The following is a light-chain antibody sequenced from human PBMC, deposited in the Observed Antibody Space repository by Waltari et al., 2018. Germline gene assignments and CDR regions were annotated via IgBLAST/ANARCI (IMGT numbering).Light chain of an antibody. V-gene: IGKV3-11*01. Sequence: EIVLTQSPATLSLSPGERPTLSCRASQSVSSYLAWYKQKPGQAPRLLIYDASNRATGVPARLSDSGSGTGFTLTSSSLEPEDFAVYYCQQRSNWPPPLTFGGGTKVEIK. CDR1: QSVSSY. CDR3: QQRSNWPPPLT. J-gene: IGKJ4*01. CDR2: DAS.